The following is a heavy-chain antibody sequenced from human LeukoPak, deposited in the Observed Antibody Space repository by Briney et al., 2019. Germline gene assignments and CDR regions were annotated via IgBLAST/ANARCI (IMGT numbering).Heavy chain of an antibody. CDR2: ISYDGSNK. V-gene: IGHV3-30-3*01. Sequence: GGSLRLSCAASGFTFSSYAMHWVRQAPGKGLEWVAVISYDGSNKYYADSVKGRFTISRDNSKNTLYLQMNSLRAEDTAVYYCARQETSSYNGAFDIWGQGTMDTVSS. CDR3: ARQETSSYNGAFDI. CDR1: GFTFSSYA. J-gene: IGHJ3*02. D-gene: IGHD1-26*01.